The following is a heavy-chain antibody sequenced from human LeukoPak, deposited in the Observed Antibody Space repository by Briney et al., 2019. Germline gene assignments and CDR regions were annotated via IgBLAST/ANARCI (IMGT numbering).Heavy chain of an antibody. CDR2: IYPGDSDT. CDR1: GYSFTSYW. V-gene: IGHV5-51*01. D-gene: IGHD3-3*01. J-gene: IGHJ5*02. CDR3: ARHGEKSSDFGSGYPNNWFDP. Sequence: GESLKISWKGSGYSFTSYWIGWVRQLPGKGLEWVGIIYPGDSDTTYSPSFQGQVTISAEESISTAYLQWSSLKVSDTAMYYCARHGEKSSDFGSGYPNNWFDPWGQGTLVTVSS.